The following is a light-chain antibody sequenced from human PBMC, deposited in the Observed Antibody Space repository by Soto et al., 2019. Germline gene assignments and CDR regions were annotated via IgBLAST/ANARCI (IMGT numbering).Light chain of an antibody. V-gene: IGLV2-18*02. CDR2: EVS. Sequence: QSALTQPPSVSGSPGQSVTISCTGTSSDVGSYNRVSWYQQPPGTAPKLMIYEVSNRPSGVPDRFSGSKSGNTASLTISGLQAEDEADYYCSSYTSSSTLWVVFGGGTKLTVL. J-gene: IGLJ2*01. CDR3: SSYTSSSTLWVV. CDR1: SSDVGSYNR.